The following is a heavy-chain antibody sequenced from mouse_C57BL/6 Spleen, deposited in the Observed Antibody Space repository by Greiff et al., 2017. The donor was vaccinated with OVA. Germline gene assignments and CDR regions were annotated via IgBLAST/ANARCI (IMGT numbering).Heavy chain of an antibody. Sequence: VKLQESGAELARPGASVKLSCKASGYTFTSYGISWVKQRTGQGLEWIGEIYPRSGNTYYNEKFKGKATLTADKSSSTAYMELRSLTSEDSAVYFCARFGIGKDAMDYWGQGTSVTVSS. V-gene: IGHV1-81*01. J-gene: IGHJ4*01. CDR1: GYTFTSYG. CDR3: ARFGIGKDAMDY. CDR2: IYPRSGNT. D-gene: IGHD4-1*01.